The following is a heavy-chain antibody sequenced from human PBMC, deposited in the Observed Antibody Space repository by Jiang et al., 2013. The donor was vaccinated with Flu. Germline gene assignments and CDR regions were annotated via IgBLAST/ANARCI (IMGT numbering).Heavy chain of an antibody. CDR3: ARGTRYSYGTLRV. J-gene: IGHJ4*02. CDR2: INHSGST. Sequence: GYYWSWIRQPPGKGLEWIGEINHSGSTNYNPSLKSRVTISVDTSKNQFSLKLSSVTAADTAVYYCARGTRYSYGTLRVWGQGTLVTVSS. D-gene: IGHD5-18*01. CDR1: GYY. V-gene: IGHV4-34*01.